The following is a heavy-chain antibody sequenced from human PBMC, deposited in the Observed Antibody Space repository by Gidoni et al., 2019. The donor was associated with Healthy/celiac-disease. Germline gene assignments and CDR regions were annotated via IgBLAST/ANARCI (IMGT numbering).Heavy chain of an antibody. CDR2: IYYSGST. CDR3: ARVDYCSSTSCNTYYFDY. Sequence: QVQLQESGPGLVKPSETLSLTCTVSGGSISSYYWSWIRQPPGKGLEWIGYIYYSGSTNYNPSLKSRVTISVDTSKNQFSLKLSSVTAADTAVYYCARVDYCSSTSCNTYYFDYWGQGTLVTVSS. CDR1: GGSISSYY. D-gene: IGHD2-2*02. J-gene: IGHJ4*02. V-gene: IGHV4-59*01.